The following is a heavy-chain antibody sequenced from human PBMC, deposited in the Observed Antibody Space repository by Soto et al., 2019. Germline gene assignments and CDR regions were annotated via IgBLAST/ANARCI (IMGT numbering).Heavy chain of an antibody. D-gene: IGHD3-10*01. Sequence: EVQLVESGGGLVQPGGSLRLSCAASGFTFSSHDMHWVRQVTGKGVEWVSGIDSAGDAKYPASVKGRFTISRENAKNSLYLQMNSLRVDDTAVYYCTRGGIWGVSWNWFDTWGKGTLVTVAS. V-gene: IGHV3-13*01. CDR1: GFTFSSHD. J-gene: IGHJ5*02. CDR3: TRGGIWGVSWNWFDT. CDR2: IDSAGDA.